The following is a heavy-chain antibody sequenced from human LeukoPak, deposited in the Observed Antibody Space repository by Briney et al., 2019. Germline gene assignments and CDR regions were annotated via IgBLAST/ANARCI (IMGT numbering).Heavy chain of an antibody. J-gene: IGHJ4*02. CDR1: GFTFSSYG. CDR2: IRYDGSNK. Sequence: GGSLRLSCAASGFTFSSYGMHWVRQAPGKGLEWVAFIRYDGSNKYYADSVKGRFTVSRDNSKNTLYLQMNSLRDEDTAVYYCAKGSHYPYYFDYWGQGTLITVSS. V-gene: IGHV3-30*02. D-gene: IGHD2-15*01. CDR3: AKGSHYPYYFDY.